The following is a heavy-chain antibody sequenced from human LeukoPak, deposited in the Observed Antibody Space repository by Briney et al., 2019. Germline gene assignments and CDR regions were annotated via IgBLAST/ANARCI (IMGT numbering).Heavy chain of an antibody. J-gene: IGHJ4*02. CDR2: MYYTGST. CDR1: GDSINNYY. D-gene: IGHD6-19*01. CDR3: ARGVYSSGWYYFDY. V-gene: IGHV4-59*01. Sequence: PSETLSLTCTVSGDSINNYYWSWVRQPPGKGLEWIGYMYYTGSTSHNPSLNSRVTISVDTSKSQFSLQLSSVTAADTAVYYCARGVYSSGWYYFDYWGQGTLVTVSS.